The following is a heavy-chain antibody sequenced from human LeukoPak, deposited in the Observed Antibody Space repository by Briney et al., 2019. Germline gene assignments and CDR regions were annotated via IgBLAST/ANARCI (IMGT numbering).Heavy chain of an antibody. J-gene: IGHJ4*02. CDR2: INADSGNT. CDR3: ARDYSSSRYSFDY. CDR1: GYSFISYG. Sequence: ASVKVSCKASGYSFISYGMSWVRQAPGQGLEWMGWINADSGNTNNAQKLQGRVTMTADTSTSTAYMELRSLRSDDTAMYYCARDYSSSRYSFDYWGQGTLVTVSS. D-gene: IGHD6-13*01. V-gene: IGHV1-18*01.